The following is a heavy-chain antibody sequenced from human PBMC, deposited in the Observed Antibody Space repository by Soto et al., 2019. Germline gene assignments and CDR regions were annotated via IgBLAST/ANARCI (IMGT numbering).Heavy chain of an antibody. CDR2: IYHSGTT. CDR1: GGTISTGGYY. CDR3: ARVRGHQLLGWFDP. V-gene: IGHV4-31*03. D-gene: IGHD2-2*01. J-gene: IGHJ5*02. Sequence: SETRSLTCTVSGGTISTGGYYWSWLRQHPGKGLEWIGYIYHSGTTYYNPSLKSRVTISVDTSKNQFPLKLTSVTAADTAVYYCARVRGHQLLGWFDPWGQGTLVTVS.